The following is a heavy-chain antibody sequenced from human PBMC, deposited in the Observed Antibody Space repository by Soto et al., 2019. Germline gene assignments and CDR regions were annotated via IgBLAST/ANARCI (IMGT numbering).Heavy chain of an antibody. J-gene: IGHJ5*02. D-gene: IGHD6-25*01. CDR2: IYYSGST. CDR1: GGSVSSGSYY. CDR3: ARPHGGSSGWDNWFDP. V-gene: IGHV4-61*01. Sequence: SETLSLTCTVSGGSVSSGSYYWSWIRQPPGKGLEWIGYIYYSGSTNYNPSLKSRVTISVDASKNQFSLKLSSVTAADTAVYYCARPHGGSSGWDNWFDPWGQGTLVTVSS.